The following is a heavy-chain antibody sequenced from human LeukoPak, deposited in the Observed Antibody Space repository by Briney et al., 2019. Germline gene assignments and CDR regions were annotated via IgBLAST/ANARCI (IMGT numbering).Heavy chain of an antibody. D-gene: IGHD2-15*01. CDR3: AKDLYCSGGSCHTEIDY. Sequence: GGSLRLSCAASGFTFSSYGMHWVRQAPGKGLEWVAVISYDGSNKYYADSVKGRFTISRDNSKNTLYLQMNSLRAEDTAVYYCAKDLYCSGGSCHTEIDYWGQGTLVTVSS. CDR2: ISYDGSNK. CDR1: GFTFSSYG. V-gene: IGHV3-30*18. J-gene: IGHJ4*02.